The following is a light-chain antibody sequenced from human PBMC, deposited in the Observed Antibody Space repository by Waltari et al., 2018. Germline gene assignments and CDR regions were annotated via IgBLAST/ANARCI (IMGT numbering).Light chain of an antibody. V-gene: IGKV4-1*01. CDR1: QTILYTSNNKNY. Sequence: DIVMTQSPDSLAVSLGERATINCKSSQTILYTSNNKNYLAWYQHKPGQPPKLLIYWASTREYGVPDRFSGSGSGTDFTLTISSLQAEDVALYYCQQYYSTPQTFDQGTKVEIK. J-gene: IGKJ1*01. CDR3: QQYYSTPQT. CDR2: WAS.